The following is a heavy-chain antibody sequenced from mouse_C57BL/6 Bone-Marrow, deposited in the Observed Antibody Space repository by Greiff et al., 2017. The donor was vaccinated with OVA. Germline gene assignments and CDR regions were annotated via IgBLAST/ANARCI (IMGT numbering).Heavy chain of an antibody. Sequence: EVMLVESGPGLAKPSQTLSLTCSVTGYSITSDYWTWIRKFPGNKLEYMGYISYSGSTYYNPSLKSRISITRDTSKNQYYLQLNSVTTEDTATYYCAREDNLYWYFDVWGTGTTVTVSS. V-gene: IGHV3-8*01. J-gene: IGHJ1*03. CDR1: GYSITSDY. CDR3: AREDNLYWYFDV. CDR2: ISYSGST.